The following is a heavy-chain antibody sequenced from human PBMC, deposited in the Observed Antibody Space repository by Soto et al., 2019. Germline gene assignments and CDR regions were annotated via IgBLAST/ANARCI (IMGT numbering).Heavy chain of an antibody. D-gene: IGHD6-13*01. Sequence: QVQLEQSGAEVKKPGSSVKVSCKASGGTFNTFAISWVRQAPGQGLEWIGWIITIFETANYAQRLQDRLTITADESTRTAYMELSRLTSDDTAIYFCATSTSSSWQNDYWGLGTLVVFSS. J-gene: IGHJ4*02. CDR3: ATSTSSSWQNDY. V-gene: IGHV1-69*01. CDR2: IITIFETA. CDR1: GGTFNTFA.